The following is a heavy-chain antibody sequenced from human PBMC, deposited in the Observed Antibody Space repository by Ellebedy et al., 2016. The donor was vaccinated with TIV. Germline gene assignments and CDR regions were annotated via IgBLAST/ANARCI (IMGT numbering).Heavy chain of an antibody. Sequence: GSLRLSCTVSGGSITINRYYGGWIRQPPGKGLEWIGSIYYSGSTYYNPSVKSRVTISVDTSKNQFSLKLSSGTAADTAVYYCVPGGAVDAFDIWGQGTMVTVSA. CDR2: IYYSGST. D-gene: IGHD3-10*01. J-gene: IGHJ3*02. CDR3: VPGGAVDAFDI. CDR1: GGSITINRYY. V-gene: IGHV4-39*07.